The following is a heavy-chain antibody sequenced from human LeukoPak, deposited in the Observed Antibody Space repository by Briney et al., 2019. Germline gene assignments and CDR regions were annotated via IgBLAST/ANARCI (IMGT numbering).Heavy chain of an antibody. J-gene: IGHJ4*02. D-gene: IGHD5-18*01. V-gene: IGHV3-21*01. CDR2: ISSSSYI. CDR3: ARDTAMGAIDY. CDR1: GFTFSSYS. Sequence: PGGSLRLSCAASGFTFSSYSMNWVRQAPGKGLEWVSSISSSSYIYYADSVKGRFTISRDNAKNSLYLQMNSLRAEDTAVYYCARDTAMGAIDYWGQGTLVTVSS.